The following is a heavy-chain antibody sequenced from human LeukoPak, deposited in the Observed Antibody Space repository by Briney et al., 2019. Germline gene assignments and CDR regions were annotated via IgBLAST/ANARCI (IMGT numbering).Heavy chain of an antibody. CDR1: GGSFSGYY. CDR2: TNHSGST. Sequence: PSGTLSLTCAVYGGSFSGYYWSWIRQPPGKGLEWIGETNHSGSTNYNPSLKSRVTISVDTSKNQFSLKLSSMTAADTAVYYCARGKQWLAPRRAFDIWGQGTMVTVSS. D-gene: IGHD6-19*01. J-gene: IGHJ3*02. CDR3: ARGKQWLAPRRAFDI. V-gene: IGHV4-34*01.